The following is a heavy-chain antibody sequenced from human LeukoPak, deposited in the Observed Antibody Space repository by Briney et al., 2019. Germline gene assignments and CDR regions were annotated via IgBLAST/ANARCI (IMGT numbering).Heavy chain of an antibody. CDR3: AREDGGWKEDALDI. CDR2: IDSSSTTV. Sequence: QSGGSLRLSCAASGFTFSSYSMNWVRQAPGKGLEWVSYIDSSSTTVLYAESVKGRFTISRDNAKNSLYLQMNSLRAEDTAVYYCAREDGGWKEDALDIWGQGTVVTVSS. V-gene: IGHV3-48*01. D-gene: IGHD4-23*01. J-gene: IGHJ3*02. CDR1: GFTFSSYS.